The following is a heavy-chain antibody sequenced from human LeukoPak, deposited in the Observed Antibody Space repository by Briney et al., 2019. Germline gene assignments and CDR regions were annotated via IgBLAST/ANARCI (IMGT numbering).Heavy chain of an antibody. CDR1: GFTFDDYG. CDR3: ARDRHSNDWCPPFDAFDI. Sequence: GGSLRLSCVASGFTFDDYGLSWVRQVPGKGLEGVSGLNWNGASKDFVDSVKGRFTISRDNAKNSLYLHMNSLTAEDTHFYYFARDRHSNDWCPPFDAFDICGQGTMVSVSS. J-gene: IGHJ3*02. V-gene: IGHV3-20*04. D-gene: IGHD2-8*02. CDR2: LNWNGASK.